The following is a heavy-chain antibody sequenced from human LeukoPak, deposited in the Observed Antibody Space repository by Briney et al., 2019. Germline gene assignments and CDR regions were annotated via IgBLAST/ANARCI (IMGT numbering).Heavy chain of an antibody. CDR3: AADVLRYFDSARGVSGY. CDR1: GFTFNNYA. J-gene: IGHJ4*02. D-gene: IGHD3-9*01. CDR2: ISYDGNNK. Sequence: PGGSLRLSCAASGFTFNNYAIHWVRQAPGKGLEWVAVISYDGNNKYYADSVKGRFTISRDNSKNTLYLQMNSLRTEDTAMYYCAADVLRYFDSARGVSGYWGQGTLVTVSS. V-gene: IGHV3-30-3*01.